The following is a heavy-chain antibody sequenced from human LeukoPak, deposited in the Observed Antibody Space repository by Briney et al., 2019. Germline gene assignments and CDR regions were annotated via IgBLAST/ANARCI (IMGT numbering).Heavy chain of an antibody. V-gene: IGHV5-51*01. CDR1: GYSFTSYW. CDR2: IYPGDSDT. CDR3: ARRDCSSTSCPLGL. J-gene: IGHJ4*02. D-gene: IGHD2-2*01. Sequence: GESLKISCNGSGYSFTSYWIGWVRQVPGKGLEWMGIIYPGDSDTRYSPSFQGQVTIPADKSISTAYLQWSSLKASDTAMYYCARRDCSSTSCPLGLWGQGTLVTVSS.